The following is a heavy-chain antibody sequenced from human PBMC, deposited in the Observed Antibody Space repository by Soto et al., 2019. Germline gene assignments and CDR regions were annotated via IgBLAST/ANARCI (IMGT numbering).Heavy chain of an antibody. CDR2: IIPILGIA. J-gene: IGHJ6*02. Sequence: ASVKVSCKAFGGTFSSYTISWVRQAPGQGLEWMGRIIPILGIANYAQKFQGRVTMTTDKSTSTAYMELSSLRSEDTAVYYCARDIRQWLLSVDGMDVWGQGTTVTVSS. CDR3: ARDIRQWLLSVDGMDV. CDR1: GGTFSSYT. V-gene: IGHV1-69*04. D-gene: IGHD6-19*01.